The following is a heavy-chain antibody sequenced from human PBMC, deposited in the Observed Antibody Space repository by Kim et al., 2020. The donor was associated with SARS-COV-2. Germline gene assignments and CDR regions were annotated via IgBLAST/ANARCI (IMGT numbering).Heavy chain of an antibody. CDR2: INHSGST. V-gene: IGHV4-34*01. CDR1: GGSFSGYY. Sequence: SETLSLTCAVYGGSFSGYYWSWIRQPPGKGLEWIGEINHSGSTNYNPSLKSRVTISVDTSKNQFSLKLSSVTAADTAVYYCARGIYRHEWFGTQAEYFQHWGQGTLVTVSS. D-gene: IGHD3-10*01. CDR3: ARGIYRHEWFGTQAEYFQH. J-gene: IGHJ1*01.